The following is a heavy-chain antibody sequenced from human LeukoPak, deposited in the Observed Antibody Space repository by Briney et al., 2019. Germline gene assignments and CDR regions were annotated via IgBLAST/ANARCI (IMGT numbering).Heavy chain of an antibody. J-gene: IGHJ5*02. Sequence: TPSETLSLTCAVSGGSISSGDYSWSWIRQPPGKGLEWIGYIFQSRSTYYNPSLKRRVTISVDRSKNQFSLKLSSVTAADTAVYYCARVGSDWNDVRYNWFDPWGQGTLVTVSS. V-gene: IGHV4-30-2*01. CDR3: ARVGSDWNDVRYNWFDP. CDR1: GGSISSGDYS. D-gene: IGHD1-1*01. CDR2: IFQSRST.